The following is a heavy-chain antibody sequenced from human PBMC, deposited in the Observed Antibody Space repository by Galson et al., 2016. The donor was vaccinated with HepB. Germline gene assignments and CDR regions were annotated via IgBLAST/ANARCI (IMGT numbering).Heavy chain of an antibody. D-gene: IGHD2/OR15-2a*01. CDR1: GDTFSKCA. CDR3: AREGSFDGTTYSNQNWCDP. J-gene: IGHJ5*02. CDR2: IIPMYGTV. Sequence: SVKVSCKASGDTFSKCAISWLRQAPGQGLEWMGGIIPMYGTVNYAQKFRGRVTITADEITSTAYMEMSSLTSDDTAAYYCAREGSFDGTTYSNQNWCDPWGQGTLVTVSS. V-gene: IGHV1-69*13.